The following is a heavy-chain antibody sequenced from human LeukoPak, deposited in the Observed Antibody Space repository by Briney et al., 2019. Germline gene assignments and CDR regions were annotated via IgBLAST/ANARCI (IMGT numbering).Heavy chain of an antibody. D-gene: IGHD3-10*01. CDR1: GFTFSSFV. J-gene: IGHJ4*02. Sequence: GGSLRLSCAASGFTFSSFVMSSVRQAPAKRLEWVSAISGSGAGTSYAGSVKGRFTISRDNSKNTFYLQMNSLRSEDTAVYSCAKGSSETSYYFDSWGQGTLVTVSS. CDR3: AKGSSETSYYFDS. V-gene: IGHV3-23*01. CDR2: ISGSGAGT.